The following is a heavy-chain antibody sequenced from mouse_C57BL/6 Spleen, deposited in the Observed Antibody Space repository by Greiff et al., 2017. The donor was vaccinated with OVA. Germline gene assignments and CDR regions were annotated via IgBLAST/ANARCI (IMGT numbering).Heavy chain of an antibody. D-gene: IGHD1-1*01. CDR3: ARSGNYYGSSYAMDY. CDR2: ILPGSGST. Sequence: LVESGAELMKPGASVKLSCKATGYTFTGYWIEWVKQRPGHGLEWIGEILPGSGSTNYNEKFKGKATFTADTSSNTAYMQLSSLTAEDSAIYYCARSGNYYGSSYAMDYWGQGTSGTVSS. J-gene: IGHJ4*01. CDR1: GYTFTGYW. V-gene: IGHV1-9*01.